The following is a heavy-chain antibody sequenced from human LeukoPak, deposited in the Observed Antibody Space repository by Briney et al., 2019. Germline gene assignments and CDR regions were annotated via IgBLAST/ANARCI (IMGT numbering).Heavy chain of an antibody. D-gene: IGHD5-18*01. CDR3: ARAAKRGYSYGSLDY. Sequence: TGGSLRLSCAASGFSSSDYDMSWVRQAPGKGLEWVSSMSLSTSGKTYADSVKGRFTVSTDKAKNTLYLQMDSLRAEDTAVYYCARAAKRGYSYGSLDYWGQGTLVTVSS. CDR1: GFSSSDYD. CDR2: MSLSTSGK. J-gene: IGHJ4*02. V-gene: IGHV3-23*01.